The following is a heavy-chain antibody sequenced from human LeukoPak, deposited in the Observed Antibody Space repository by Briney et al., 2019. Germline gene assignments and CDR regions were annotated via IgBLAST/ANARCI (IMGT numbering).Heavy chain of an antibody. J-gene: IGHJ4*02. CDR2: IIPIFGTA. CDR1: GGTFSSYA. V-gene: IGHV1-69*05. CDR3: ARVNYYDSSGYYLFDY. D-gene: IGHD3-22*01. Sequence: SVKVSCKASGGTFSSYAISWVRQAPGQGLEWMGGIIPIFGTANYAQKFQGRVTITTDESTSTAYMELSSLRSEDTAVYYCARVNYYDSSGYYLFDYWGQGTLVTVSS.